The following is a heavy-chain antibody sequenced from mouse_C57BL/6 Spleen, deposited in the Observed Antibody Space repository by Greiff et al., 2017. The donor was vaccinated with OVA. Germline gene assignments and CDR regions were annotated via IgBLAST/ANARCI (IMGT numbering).Heavy chain of an antibody. D-gene: IGHD2-3*01. V-gene: IGHV5-2*01. CDR3: ARHDGYARRSSAWFAY. CDR2: INSDGGST. CDR1: EYEFPSHD. J-gene: IGHJ3*01. Sequence: EVKLVESGGGLVQPGESLKLSCESNEYEFPSHDMSWVRKTPEKRLELVAAINSDGGSTYYPDTMERRFIISRDNTKKTLYLQMSSLRSEDTALYYCARHDGYARRSSAWFAYWGQGTLVTVSA.